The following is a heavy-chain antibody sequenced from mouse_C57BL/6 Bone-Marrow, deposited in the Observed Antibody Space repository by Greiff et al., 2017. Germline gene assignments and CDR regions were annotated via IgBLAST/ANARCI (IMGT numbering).Heavy chain of an antibody. CDR2: VDPSGSYT. Sequence: QVQLQQPGAELVMPGASVKLSCKASGYTFTSYWMHWVKQRPGQGLEWIGEVDPSGSYTNYNQKFKGKSTLTVDKSSSTAYMQLSSLTSEDSAVYYCEREGDYYGSSYAWFAYWGQGTLVTVSA. CDR3: EREGDYYGSSYAWFAY. V-gene: IGHV1-69*01. J-gene: IGHJ3*01. CDR1: GYTFTSYW. D-gene: IGHD1-1*01.